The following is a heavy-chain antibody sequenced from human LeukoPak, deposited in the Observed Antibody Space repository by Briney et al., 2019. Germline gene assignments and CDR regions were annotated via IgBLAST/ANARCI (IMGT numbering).Heavy chain of an antibody. CDR3: ARDRSSWPDY. V-gene: IGHV3-30*03. Sequence: GGSLRLSCAASGFTVSSNYMSWVRQAPGKGLEWVAVISYDGSNKYYADSVKGRFTISRDNSKNTLYLQMNSLRAEDTAVYYCARDRSSWPDYWGQGTLVTVSS. J-gene: IGHJ4*02. D-gene: IGHD6-13*01. CDR2: ISYDGSNK. CDR1: GFTVSSNY.